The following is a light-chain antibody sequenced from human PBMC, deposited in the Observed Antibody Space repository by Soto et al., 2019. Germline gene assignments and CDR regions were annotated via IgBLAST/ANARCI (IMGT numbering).Light chain of an antibody. Sequence: QSVLTQPPSASGTPGQRVTISCSGSSSNIGSHTVNWYQQLPGTAPKLLIYSNNQRPSGVPVRFSGSKSGTSASLAISGLQSEDEADYYCAAWDDSLNGSVVFGGGTKLTVL. CDR1: SSNIGSHT. CDR3: AAWDDSLNGSVV. CDR2: SNN. J-gene: IGLJ2*01. V-gene: IGLV1-44*01.